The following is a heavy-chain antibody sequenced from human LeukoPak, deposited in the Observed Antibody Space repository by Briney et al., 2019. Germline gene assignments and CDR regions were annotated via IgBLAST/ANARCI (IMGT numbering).Heavy chain of an antibody. Sequence: PSETLSLTCTVSGGSISSYYWSWIRQPPGKGLEWIGYIYYSGSTNYNPSLKSRVTISVDTSKNQFSLKLSSVTAADTAVYYCARDGLYYYGSGLLAFDIWGQGTMVTVSS. V-gene: IGHV4-59*12. CDR1: GGSISSYY. D-gene: IGHD3-10*01. J-gene: IGHJ3*02. CDR3: ARDGLYYYGSGLLAFDI. CDR2: IYYSGST.